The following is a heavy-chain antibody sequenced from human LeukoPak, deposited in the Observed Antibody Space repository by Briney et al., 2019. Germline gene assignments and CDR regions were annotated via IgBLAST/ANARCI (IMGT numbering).Heavy chain of an antibody. Sequence: PGGSLRLSCAASGFTFSTYEMNWVRQAPGQGLEWVSYIGSSASVIYYADSVRGRFTISRDNAKNSLFLQLNSLRVEDTAVYYCAGTLSGYHYYQMDVWGKGTTVTVSS. D-gene: IGHD3-10*01. V-gene: IGHV3-48*03. J-gene: IGHJ6*03. CDR3: AGTLSGYHYYQMDV. CDR2: IGSSASVI. CDR1: GFTFSTYE.